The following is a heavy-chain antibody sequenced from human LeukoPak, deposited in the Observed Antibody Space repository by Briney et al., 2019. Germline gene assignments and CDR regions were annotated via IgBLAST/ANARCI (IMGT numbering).Heavy chain of an antibody. CDR3: ATDLPSPPMVGASSIY. V-gene: IGHV3-23*01. Sequence: PGGSLRLSCAASGFTFSSYAMSWVRQAPVKELEWVSAISGSGGSTYYADSVKGRFTISRDNSKNTLYLQMNSLKTEDTAVYYCATDLPSPPMVGASSIYWGQGTLVTVSS. D-gene: IGHD1-26*01. CDR1: GFTFSSYA. CDR2: ISGSGGST. J-gene: IGHJ4*02.